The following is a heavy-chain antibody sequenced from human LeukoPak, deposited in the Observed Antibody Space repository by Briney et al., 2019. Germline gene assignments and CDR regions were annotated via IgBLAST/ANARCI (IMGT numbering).Heavy chain of an antibody. CDR1: GYRFTSFW. D-gene: IGHD6-13*01. CDR2: IYPGDSDT. J-gene: IGHJ2*01. CDR3: ARQGPGYSSSWYWFFDL. V-gene: IGHV5-51*01. Sequence: GESLKISCQGSGYRFTSFWIGWVRQLPGKGLEWMGIIYPGDSDTSYSPSFQGQVTISADKSISTAYLQWSSLKASDTAMYYCARQGPGYSSSWYWFFDLWGRGTLVTVSS.